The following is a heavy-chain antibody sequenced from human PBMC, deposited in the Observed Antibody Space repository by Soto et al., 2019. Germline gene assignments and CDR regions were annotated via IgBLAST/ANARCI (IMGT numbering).Heavy chain of an antibody. CDR2: IYSSGST. J-gene: IGHJ3*02. CDR3: AGSQYSFDSSGYPSAFDI. D-gene: IGHD3-22*01. V-gene: IGHV4-31*03. Sequence: PSETLSLNCTVSGGSTGYYWSWIRQHPGKGLEWIGYIYSSGSTFFNPSLNSRLTISVDTSENQFSLKLTSVTAADTAVYYCAGSQYSFDSSGYPSAFDIWGQGTMVTVS. CDR1: GGSTGYY.